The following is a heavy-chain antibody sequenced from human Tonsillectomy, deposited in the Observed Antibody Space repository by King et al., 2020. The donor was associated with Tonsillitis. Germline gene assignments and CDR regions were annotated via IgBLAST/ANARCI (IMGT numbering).Heavy chain of an antibody. J-gene: IGHJ4*02. D-gene: IGHD3-16*01. CDR1: GYTFTSYG. V-gene: IGHV1-18*01. Sequence: VQLVESGVEVKKPGASVKVSCKPSGYTFTSYGITLVQQAPGQGLEWIGWISTYNGNTQYAQKHQGRVPLTTDTSTSTAYMELTSLRSDDTAVYYCARGENYAVDYWGQGTLVTVSS. CDR2: ISTYNGNT. CDR3: ARGENYAVDY.